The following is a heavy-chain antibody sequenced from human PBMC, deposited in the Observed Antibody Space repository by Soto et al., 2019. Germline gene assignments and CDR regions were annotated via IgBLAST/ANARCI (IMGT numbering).Heavy chain of an antibody. V-gene: IGHV3-23*01. CDR3: MIGYCSTTTCPTPLFAFDY. Sequence: GGSLRLSCAASGFTFSSYAMSWVRQAPGKGLEWVPALSGSGGSTYYADSVKGRFTISRDNSKNTVYLQMNSLRAEDTAVYYCMIGYCSTTTCPTPLFAFDYWGQGTLVTVS. J-gene: IGHJ4*02. D-gene: IGHD2-2*01. CDR1: GFTFSSYA. CDR2: LSGSGGST.